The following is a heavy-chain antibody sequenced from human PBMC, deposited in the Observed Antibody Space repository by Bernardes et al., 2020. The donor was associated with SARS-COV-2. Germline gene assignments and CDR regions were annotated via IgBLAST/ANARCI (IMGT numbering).Heavy chain of an antibody. CDR3: ARPSSGNYFYYFGY. Sequence: SETLSLTCTVSGGSISSSSYYWGWIRQPPGKGLEWIGSLYYSGSTYYNPSLKSRVTISVDTSKNQFSLKLSSVTAADTAVYYCARPSSGNYFYYFGYWGQRTLVTVSS. CDR1: GGSISSSSYY. D-gene: IGHD1-26*01. J-gene: IGHJ4*02. V-gene: IGHV4-39*01. CDR2: LYYSGST.